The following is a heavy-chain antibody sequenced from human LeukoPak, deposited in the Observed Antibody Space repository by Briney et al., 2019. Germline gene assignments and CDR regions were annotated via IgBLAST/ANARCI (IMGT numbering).Heavy chain of an antibody. D-gene: IGHD2-15*01. CDR1: GGSFSGYY. J-gene: IGHJ4*02. CDR2: INHSGST. CDR3: ARALGYCGGSSCYFFDY. Sequence: SETLSLTCAVYGGSFSGYYWSWIRQPPGKGLEWIGEINHSGSTNYNPSLKSRVTISLDTSKNQFSLKLSSVTAADTAVYYCARALGYCGGSSCYFFDYWGQGTLVTVSS. V-gene: IGHV4-34*01.